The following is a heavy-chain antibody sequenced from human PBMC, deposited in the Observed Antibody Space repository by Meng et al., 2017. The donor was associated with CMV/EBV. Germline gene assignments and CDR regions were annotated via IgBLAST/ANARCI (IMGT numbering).Heavy chain of an antibody. J-gene: IGHJ4*02. D-gene: IGHD4-17*01. V-gene: IGHV4-34*01. CDR2: IYYSGST. CDR1: GGSFSGYY. CDR3: ARDPPGESYYFDY. Sequence: GSLRLSCAVYGGSFSGYYWSWIRQPPGKGLEWIGSIYYSGSTYYNPSLKSRVTISVDTSKNQFSLKLSSVTAADTAVYYCARDPPGESYYFDYWGQGTLVTVSS.